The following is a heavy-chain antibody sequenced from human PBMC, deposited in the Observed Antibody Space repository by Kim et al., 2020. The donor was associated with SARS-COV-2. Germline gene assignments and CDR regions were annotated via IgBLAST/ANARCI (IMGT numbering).Heavy chain of an antibody. D-gene: IGHD3-9*01. V-gene: IGHV3-33*01. CDR2: IWYDGSNK. CDR1: GFTFSSYG. J-gene: IGHJ4*02. Sequence: GGSLRLSCAASGFTFSSYGMHWVRQAPGKGLEWVAVIWYDGSNKYYADSVKGRFTISRDNSKNTLYLQMNSLRAEDTAVYYCARDYDILTGYYFDYWGQGTLDTVSS. CDR3: ARDYDILTGYYFDY.